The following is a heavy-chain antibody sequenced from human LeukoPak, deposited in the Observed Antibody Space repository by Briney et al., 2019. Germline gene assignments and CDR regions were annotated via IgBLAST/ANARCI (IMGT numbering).Heavy chain of an antibody. J-gene: IGHJ6*03. CDR1: GGSISSSSYY. V-gene: IGHV4-39*07. CDR3: ARAVVGYSSSWLPYYYYYMDV. D-gene: IGHD6-13*01. CDR2: INHSGST. Sequence: SETLSLTCTVSGGSISSSSYYWSWIRQPPGKGLEWIGEINHSGSTNYNPSLKSRVTISVDTSKNQFSLKLSSVTAADTAVYYCARAVVGYSSSWLPYYYYYMDVWGKGTTVTVSS.